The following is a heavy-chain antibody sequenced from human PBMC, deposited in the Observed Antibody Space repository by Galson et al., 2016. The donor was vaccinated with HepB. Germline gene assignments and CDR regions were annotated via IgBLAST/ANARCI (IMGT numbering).Heavy chain of an antibody. D-gene: IGHD3-16*01. J-gene: IGHJ4*02. CDR3: AKDALLLWGSPTDC. CDR1: GFSFNNYG. CDR2: ISASGGDT. V-gene: IGHV3-23*01. Sequence: SLRLSCAASGFSFNNYGMSWVRQTSGKRLEWVSGISASGGDTRYANSVKGRSTISRDDPKNTRYLQMNSLRAEDTAVYYCAKDALLLWGSPTDCWGQGTLVTVSS.